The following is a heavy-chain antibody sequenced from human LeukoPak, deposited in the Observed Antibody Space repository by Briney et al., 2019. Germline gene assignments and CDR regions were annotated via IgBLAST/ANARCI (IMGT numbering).Heavy chain of an antibody. J-gene: IGHJ4*02. Sequence: GGSLRLSCAASGFTFSSYSMNWVRQAPGKGLEWVSSISSSSYIYYADSVKGRFTISRDNAKNSLYLQMNSLRAEDTAVYYCASAGLAAAGADYWGQGTLVTVSS. D-gene: IGHD6-13*01. CDR1: GFTFSSYS. CDR3: ASAGLAAAGADY. V-gene: IGHV3-21*01. CDR2: ISSSSYI.